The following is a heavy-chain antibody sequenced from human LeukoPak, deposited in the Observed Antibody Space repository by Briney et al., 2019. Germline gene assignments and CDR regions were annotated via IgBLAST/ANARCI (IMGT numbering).Heavy chain of an antibody. CDR1: GGSFSGYY. Sequence: SETLSLTCAVYGGSFSGYYWSWIRQPPGKGLEWIGEINHSGSTNYNPSLKSRVTISIDTSKNEFSLKLTSVIAADTAVYFCAREANYYGSGSYFEGTFGYWGQGSLVTVSS. V-gene: IGHV4-34*01. J-gene: IGHJ4*02. CDR2: INHSGST. CDR3: AREANYYGSGSYFEGTFGY. D-gene: IGHD3-10*01.